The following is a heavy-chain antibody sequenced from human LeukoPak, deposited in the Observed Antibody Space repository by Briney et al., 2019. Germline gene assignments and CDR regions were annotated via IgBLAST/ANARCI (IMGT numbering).Heavy chain of an antibody. CDR2: ISAGGGRT. CDR3: ARGPIAAAGTGYGMDV. J-gene: IGHJ6*02. V-gene: IGHV3-23*01. D-gene: IGHD6-13*01. Sequence: GSPRLPWAASGFTFNSYAMSWVRQAPGEGLEWVSSISAGGGRTYYADSVKGRFIISRDNSKNTLYLQMNSLRAEDTAVYYCARGPIAAAGTGYGMDVWGQGTTVTVSS. CDR1: GFTFNSYA.